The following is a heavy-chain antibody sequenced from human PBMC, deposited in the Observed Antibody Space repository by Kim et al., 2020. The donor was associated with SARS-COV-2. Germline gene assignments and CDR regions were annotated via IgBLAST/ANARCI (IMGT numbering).Heavy chain of an antibody. CDR2: ISYVGSKK. CDR3: AKDISLCVITYGGEWGGIDV. D-gene: IGHD3-16*01. J-gene: IGHJ6*02. V-gene: IGHV3-30*18. CDR1: GFNFNNFG. Sequence: GGSLRLSCAASGFNFNNFGMHWVRQAPGKGLEWVALISYVGSKKYYADSLKGRFTISRDSSKNTLYLQMNSLRPEDTAVYFCAKDISLCVITYGGEWGGIDVWGQGTAVTVSS.